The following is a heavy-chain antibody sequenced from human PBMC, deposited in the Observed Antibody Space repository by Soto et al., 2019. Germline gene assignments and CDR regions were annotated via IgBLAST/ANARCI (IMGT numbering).Heavy chain of an antibody. Sequence: ESLKISCQGSGYSFASHWVGWVRQMPGKGLEWMGIIYPGDSDTRYSPSFQGQVTISADKSISTAYLQWSSLKASDTAMYYCARGGIVVVPAAQNWFDPWGQGTRVTVSS. CDR1: GYSFASHW. CDR2: IYPGDSDT. V-gene: IGHV5-51*01. J-gene: IGHJ5*02. CDR3: ARGGIVVVPAAQNWFDP. D-gene: IGHD2-2*01.